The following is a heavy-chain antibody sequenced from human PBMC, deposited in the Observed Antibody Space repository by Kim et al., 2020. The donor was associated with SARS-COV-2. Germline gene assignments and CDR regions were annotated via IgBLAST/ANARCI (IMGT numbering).Heavy chain of an antibody. D-gene: IGHD2-2*01. CDR3: ARGWARVPDY. CDR2: INHSGST. CDR1: GGSFSGYY. J-gene: IGHJ4*02. Sequence: SETLSLTCAVYGGSFSGYYWSWIRQPPGKGLEWIGEINHSGSTNYNPSLKSRVTISVDTSKNQFSLKLSSVTAADTAVYYCARGWARVPDYWGQGTLVTV. V-gene: IGHV4-34*01.